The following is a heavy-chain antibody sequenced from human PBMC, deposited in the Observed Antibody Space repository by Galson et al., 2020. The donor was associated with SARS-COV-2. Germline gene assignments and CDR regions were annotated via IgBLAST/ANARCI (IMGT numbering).Heavy chain of an antibody. V-gene: IGHV1-24*01. CDR2: FDPEDGET. CDR1: GYTLTELS. CDR3: ATGPFPYLGSKANWFDP. D-gene: IGHD3-10*01. J-gene: IGHJ5*02. Sequence: ASVTVSCKVSGYTLTELSMHWVRQAPGKGLEWMGGFDPEDGETIYAQKFQGRVTMTEDTSTDTAYMELSSLRSEDTAVYYCATGPFPYLGSKANWFDPWGQGTLVTVSA.